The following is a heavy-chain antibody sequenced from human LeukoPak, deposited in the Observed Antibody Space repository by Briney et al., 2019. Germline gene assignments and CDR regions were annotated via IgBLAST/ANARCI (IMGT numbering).Heavy chain of an antibody. CDR2: ISHSGST. CDR3: ARVTSRLGWFDP. Sequence: PSETLSLTCTVSGYSISSGYYWGWTRPPPGKGLEWIGSISHSGSTYYKPSLKSRVTISVDTSKNQFSLKLRSVTAADTAVYYCARVTSRLGWFDPWGQGTLVTVSS. V-gene: IGHV4-38-2*02. D-gene: IGHD1-14*01. J-gene: IGHJ5*02. CDR1: GYSISSGYY.